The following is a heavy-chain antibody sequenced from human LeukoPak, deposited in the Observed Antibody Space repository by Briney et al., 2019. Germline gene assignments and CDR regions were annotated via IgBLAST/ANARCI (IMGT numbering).Heavy chain of an antibody. CDR2: IIPLFGTA. D-gene: IGHD3-10*01. Sequence: GSSVKVSCKASGEIFSNYAISWVRRAPGQGLEWMGGIIPLFGTANYAQKFQGRVTITADESTSTAYMVLSSLRSEDTAVYYCASAGSGHGEYPWGQGTLVTVSS. CDR1: GEIFSNYA. J-gene: IGHJ5*02. CDR3: ASAGSGHGEYP. V-gene: IGHV1-69*01.